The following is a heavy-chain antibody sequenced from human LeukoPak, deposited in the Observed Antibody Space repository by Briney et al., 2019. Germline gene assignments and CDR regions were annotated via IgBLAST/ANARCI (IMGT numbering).Heavy chain of an antibody. CDR2: ISGHGGTT. J-gene: IGHJ5*02. CDR1: GFNFDGYT. Sequence: GGSLRLSCAASGFNFDGYTMHWVRQAPGKGLEWVSHISGHGGTTYYADSVKGRFTISRDNSKNSLYLQMNSLRAEDTALYYCAKDIPNYGGLDHWGQGTLVTVSS. D-gene: IGHD4/OR15-4a*01. V-gene: IGHV3-43*01. CDR3: AKDIPNYGGLDH.